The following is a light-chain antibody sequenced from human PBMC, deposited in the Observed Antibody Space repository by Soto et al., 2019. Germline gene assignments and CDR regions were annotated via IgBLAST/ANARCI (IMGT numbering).Light chain of an antibody. CDR2: AAS. CDR1: QSISIG. Sequence: EIVLTQSPATLSLSPGERATLSCRASQSISIGLAWYQQKPGQAPRLLLYAASNRATGVPDRFSGSGSGTDFILTISGLEPEDFAVYYCQQRASWPLTFGGGTKVEIK. CDR3: QQRASWPLT. J-gene: IGKJ4*01. V-gene: IGKV3-11*01.